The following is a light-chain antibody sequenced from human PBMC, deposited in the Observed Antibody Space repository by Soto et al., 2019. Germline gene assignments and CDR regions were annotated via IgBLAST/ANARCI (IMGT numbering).Light chain of an antibody. J-gene: IGLJ2*01. V-gene: IGLV2-14*03. Sequence: QSALTQPASVSGSPGQSVTISCTGTSSDIGAYHYVSWYQQHPGKVPKLVIYDVNTRPSGVSNRFSGSKSANTASLTISGLQAEDEGDYYCSSYTTISTVIFGGGTKVTVL. CDR2: DVN. CDR3: SSYTTISTVI. CDR1: SSDIGAYHY.